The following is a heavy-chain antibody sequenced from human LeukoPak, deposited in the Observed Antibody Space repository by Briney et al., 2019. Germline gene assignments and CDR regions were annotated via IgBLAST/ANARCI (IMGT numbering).Heavy chain of an antibody. V-gene: IGHV4-31*03. Sequence: SETLSLTCTVSGGSISSGGYYWSWIRQHPGKGLEWIGYIYYSGSTYYNPSLKSRVTISVDTSKNQFSLKLSSVTAADTAVYYCARDSSISSSWYNWFDPWGQGTLVTVSS. CDR1: GGSISSGGYY. CDR2: IYYSGST. D-gene: IGHD6-13*01. CDR3: ARDSSISSSWYNWFDP. J-gene: IGHJ5*02.